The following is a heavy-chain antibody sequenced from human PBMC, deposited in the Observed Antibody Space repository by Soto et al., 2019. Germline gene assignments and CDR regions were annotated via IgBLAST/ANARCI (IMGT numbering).Heavy chain of an antibody. CDR3: ARERGDYDILTRRHAFDL. CDR2: TIPIFGTA. V-gene: IGHV1-69*06. J-gene: IGHJ3*01. CDR1: GGTFSSYA. Sequence: QVQLVQSGAEVKKPGSSVKVSCKASGGTFSSYAISWVRQAPGQGLEWMGGTIPIFGTAKHAQKCQARVTITADKCTSAAFLELSSLRSEDTAVYYCARERGDYDILTRRHAFDLWGQGTMVSVSS. D-gene: IGHD3-9*01.